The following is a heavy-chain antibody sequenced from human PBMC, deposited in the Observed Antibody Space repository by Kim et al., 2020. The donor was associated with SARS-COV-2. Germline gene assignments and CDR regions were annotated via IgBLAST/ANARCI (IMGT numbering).Heavy chain of an antibody. CDR1: GGSISSYY. V-gene: IGHV4-59*08. J-gene: IGHJ6*02. CDR3: ARTVPNFYYGMDV. Sequence: SETLSLTCTVSGGSISSYYWSWIRQPPGKGLEWIGYIYYSGSTNYNPSLKSRVTISVDTSKNQFSLKLSSVTAADTAVYYCARTVPNFYYGMDVWGQGTTVTVSS. CDR2: IYYSGST. D-gene: IGHD4-17*01.